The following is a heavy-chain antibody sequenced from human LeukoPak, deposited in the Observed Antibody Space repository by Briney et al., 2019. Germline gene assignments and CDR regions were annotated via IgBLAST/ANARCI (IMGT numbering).Heavy chain of an antibody. J-gene: IGHJ4*02. V-gene: IGHV1-18*01. CDR3: AEEANWAYFFGY. CDR2: SSTYNSDT. Sequence: ASVKVSCKASGYTFTSYGISWVRQAPGQGLEWMGWSSTYNSDTKYAQKFQGRVTMTTDTSTQTAYMELRDLRSDDTAVYYCAEEANWAYFFGYWGQGTLV. CDR1: GYTFTSYG. D-gene: IGHD1-1*01.